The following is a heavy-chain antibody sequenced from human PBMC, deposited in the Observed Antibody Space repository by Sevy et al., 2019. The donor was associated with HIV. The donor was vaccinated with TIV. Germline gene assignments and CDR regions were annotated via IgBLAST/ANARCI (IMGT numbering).Heavy chain of an antibody. CDR2: IYYNGHI. CDR1: GGSITSLY. CDR3: AGENAWGRGYS. V-gene: IGHV4-59*08. D-gene: IGHD1-26*01. Sequence: SETLSLTCTVSGGSITSLYWNWIRQPPGKGLEWIANIYYNGHINYNPSLKSRVTSSLHTSMNMYSLRLSSVTAADTAMYYCAGENAWGRGYSWGQGTLVTVSS. J-gene: IGHJ4*02.